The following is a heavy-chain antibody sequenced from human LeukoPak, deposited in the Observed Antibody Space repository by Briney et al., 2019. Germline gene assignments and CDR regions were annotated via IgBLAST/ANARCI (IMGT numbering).Heavy chain of an antibody. CDR3: ARLFSDYGGLVVAFDI. V-gene: IGHV5-51*01. J-gene: IGHJ3*02. D-gene: IGHD4-23*01. Sequence: GESLKISCKGSGYTFTSFWLGWVRQMPGKGLEWMGIIYPGDSDTRYSPSFQGQVTISADKSISTAYLQWSSLKASDTAMYYCARLFSDYGGLVVAFDIWGQGTMVTVSS. CDR1: GYTFTSFW. CDR2: IYPGDSDT.